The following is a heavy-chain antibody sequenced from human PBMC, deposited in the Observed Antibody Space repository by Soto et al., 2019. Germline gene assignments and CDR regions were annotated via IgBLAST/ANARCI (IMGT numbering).Heavy chain of an antibody. D-gene: IGHD6-6*01. CDR1: GFTFSSYA. V-gene: IGHV3-23*01. Sequence: EVQLLESGGGLVQPGGSLRLSCAASGFTFSSYAMSWVRQGPGKGLGWVSAISGSGGSTYYGDSVKGRFTISRDNSKNTMYLQMNSLRAEDTAVDYCAKVWYSSSSRWFVPRGQGTLVTVSS. CDR2: ISGSGGST. J-gene: IGHJ5*02. CDR3: AKVWYSSSSRWFVP.